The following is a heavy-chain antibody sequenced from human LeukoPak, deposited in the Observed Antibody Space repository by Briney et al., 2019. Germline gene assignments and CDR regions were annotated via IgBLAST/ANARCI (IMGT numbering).Heavy chain of an antibody. V-gene: IGHV1-2*02. CDR3: AREYSSSSAPFDY. CDR1: GYTFTGYY. D-gene: IGHD6-13*01. CDR2: INPNSGGT. J-gene: IGHJ4*02. Sequence: GASVKVSCKAPGYTFTGYYMHWVRQAPGQGLEWMGWINPNSGGTNYAQKFQGRVTMTRDTSISTAYMELSRLRSDDTAVYYCAREYSSSSAPFDYWGQGTLVTVSS.